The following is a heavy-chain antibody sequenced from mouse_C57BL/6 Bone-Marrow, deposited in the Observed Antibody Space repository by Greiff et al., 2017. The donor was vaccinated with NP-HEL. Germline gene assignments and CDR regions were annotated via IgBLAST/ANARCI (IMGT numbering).Heavy chain of an antibody. CDR2: IWWDADK. CDR3: APDWGPNYAMDY. CDR1: GFSLSTFGMG. Sequence: QVTLKESGPGILQPSQTLSLTCSFSGFSLSTFGMGVGWIRQPSGKGLEWLAHIWWDADKYYNPALKSRLTISTDTSKNQVFLKIANVDTADTATYYCAPDWGPNYAMDYWGQGTSVTVSS. J-gene: IGHJ4*01. V-gene: IGHV8-8*01.